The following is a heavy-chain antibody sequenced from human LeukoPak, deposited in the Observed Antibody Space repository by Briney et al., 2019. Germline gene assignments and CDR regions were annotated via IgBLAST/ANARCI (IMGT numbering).Heavy chain of an antibody. V-gene: IGHV3-23*01. D-gene: IGHD6-13*01. CDR2: ISGSGGST. CDR1: GFTFTSYG. CDR3: ARVRRIAGGWFDP. J-gene: IGHJ5*02. Sequence: GGSLRLSCAASGFTFTSYGMSWVRQAPGKWLEWVSAISGSGGSTYYADSVKGRFTITRDNSKNTLYLQMNSLRAEDTAVYYCARVRRIAGGWFDPWGQGTLVTVSS.